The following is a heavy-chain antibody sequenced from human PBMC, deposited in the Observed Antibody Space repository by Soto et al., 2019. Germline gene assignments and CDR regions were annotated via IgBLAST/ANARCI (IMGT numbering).Heavy chain of an antibody. CDR3: ARDREHYYDSSGLSRAFDI. V-gene: IGHV1-18*01. CDR1: GYTFTSYG. J-gene: IGHJ3*02. CDR2: ISAYNGNT. D-gene: IGHD3-22*01. Sequence: QVQLVQSGAEVKKPGASVKVSCKASGYTFTSYGISWVRQAPGQGLEWMGWISAYNGNTNYAQKLQGRVTMTTDKSTSTAYMELSSLRSEDTAVYYCARDREHYYDSSGLSRAFDIWGQGTMVTVSS.